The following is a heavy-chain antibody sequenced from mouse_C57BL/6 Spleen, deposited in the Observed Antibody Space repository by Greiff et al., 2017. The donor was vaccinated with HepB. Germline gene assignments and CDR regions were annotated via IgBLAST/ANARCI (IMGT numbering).Heavy chain of an antibody. CDR3: ARGDGYGTWFAY. Sequence: QVQLKQPGAELVKPGASVKMSCKASGYTFTSYWITWVKQRPGQGLEWIGDIYPGSGSTNYNEKFKSKATLTVDTSSSTAYMQLSSLTSEDSAVYYCARGDGYGTWFAYWGQGTLVTVSA. CDR1: GYTFTSYW. J-gene: IGHJ3*01. V-gene: IGHV1-55*01. CDR2: IYPGSGST. D-gene: IGHD2-2*01.